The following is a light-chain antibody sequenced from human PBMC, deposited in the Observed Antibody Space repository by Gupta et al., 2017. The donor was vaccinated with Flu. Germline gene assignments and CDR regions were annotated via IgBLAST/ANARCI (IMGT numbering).Light chain of an antibody. CDR2: AVS. Sequence: DIQLTQSPSFLSASVGDRVAITCRASQAISRSLAWYQQKSGEAPKLLIYAVSTLQTEVPSRFSGSGSGTEFTLTISSRQPEDFGIYYCQQGDQYPVTVGGGTTVDIK. V-gene: IGKV1-9*01. CDR3: QQGDQYPVT. CDR1: QAISRS. J-gene: IGKJ4*01.